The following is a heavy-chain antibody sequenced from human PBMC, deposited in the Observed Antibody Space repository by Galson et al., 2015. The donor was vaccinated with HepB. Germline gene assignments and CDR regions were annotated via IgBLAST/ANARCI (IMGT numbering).Heavy chain of an antibody. CDR3: AKGQPRTSIFGVVIMARDY. Sequence: SLRLSCAASGFTFSSCAMTWVRQAPGKGLEWISSIGGYGFDTYYADSVKGRFTISRDNSKNTVCLQMNSLRVDDTAVYFCAKGQPRTSIFGVVIMARDYWGQGTLVTVSS. CDR2: IGGYGFDT. V-gene: IGHV3-23*01. CDR1: GFTFSSCA. J-gene: IGHJ4*02. D-gene: IGHD3-3*02.